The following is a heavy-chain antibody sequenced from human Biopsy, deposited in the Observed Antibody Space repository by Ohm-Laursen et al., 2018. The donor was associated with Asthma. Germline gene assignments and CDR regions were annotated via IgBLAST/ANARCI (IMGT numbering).Heavy chain of an antibody. Sequence: SLRLSCAASGFTVSRDYMFWVRQAPGKGLEWVSVIYSGGTSHTADSVRGRFTISRDYSKNTLYLQMHSLRAEDTAVYYCARVDSSGWSQYYFDYWGQGTLVTVSS. CDR2: IYSGGTS. D-gene: IGHD6-19*01. J-gene: IGHJ4*02. CDR1: GFTVSRDY. CDR3: ARVDSSGWSQYYFDY. V-gene: IGHV3-53*01.